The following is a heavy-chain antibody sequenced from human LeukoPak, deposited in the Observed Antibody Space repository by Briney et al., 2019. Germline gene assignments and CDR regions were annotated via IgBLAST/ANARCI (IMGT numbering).Heavy chain of an antibody. D-gene: IGHD5-24*01. CDR2: VSADGRTQ. Sequence: PGRSLRLSCAASGFTFRTYSIHWVRQAPGKGLEWVTVVSADGRTQLYSDSVKGRFTVSRDNSLNTLHLQMNSPKTEDTAVYYCAREFGHNRWYFDYWGQGALVTVSS. CDR3: AREFGHNRWYFDY. V-gene: IGHV3-30*03. CDR1: GFTFRTYS. J-gene: IGHJ4*02.